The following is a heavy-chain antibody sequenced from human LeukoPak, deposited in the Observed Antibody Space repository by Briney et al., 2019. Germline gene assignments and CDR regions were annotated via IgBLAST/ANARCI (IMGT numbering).Heavy chain of an antibody. CDR2: ISPSSTRI. Sequence: PGGSLRLSCAASGFTFSSYDMNWVRQAPGKGLEWVSYISPSSTRIDYAASVRGRFTISRDNAKRSLYLQMSSLRAEDTAVYYCARDLSYGGNAMDYWGQGTLVTVSS. J-gene: IGHJ4*02. D-gene: IGHD4-23*01. CDR3: ARDLSYGGNAMDY. V-gene: IGHV3-48*04. CDR1: GFTFSSYD.